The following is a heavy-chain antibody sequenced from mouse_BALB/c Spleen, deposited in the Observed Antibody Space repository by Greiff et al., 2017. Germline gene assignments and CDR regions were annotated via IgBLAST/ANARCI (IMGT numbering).Heavy chain of an antibody. Sequence: EVQGVESGGGLVKPGGSLKLSCAASGFTFSSYAMSWVRQTPEKRLEWVASISSGGSTYYPDSVKGRFTISRDNARNILYLQMSSLRSEDTAMYYCARAYDGYWDYWGQGTTLTVSS. CDR3: ARAYDGYWDY. D-gene: IGHD2-3*01. J-gene: IGHJ2*01. CDR1: GFTFSSYA. V-gene: IGHV5-6-5*01. CDR2: ISSGGST.